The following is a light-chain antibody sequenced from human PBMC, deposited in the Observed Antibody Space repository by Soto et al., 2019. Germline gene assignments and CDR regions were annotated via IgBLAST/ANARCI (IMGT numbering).Light chain of an antibody. CDR1: QNIDNK. V-gene: IGKV3-15*01. Sequence: EIVLTQSPATLSVSPGERATLPCRASQNIDNKLVWYQQKPGQAPSLLLSNAVTRAPAIPARFSGSGFGTEFTLTISSLQPEDFAIYYCQQYKSWWPITFGQGTRLEI. J-gene: IGKJ5*01. CDR2: NAV. CDR3: QQYKSWWPIT.